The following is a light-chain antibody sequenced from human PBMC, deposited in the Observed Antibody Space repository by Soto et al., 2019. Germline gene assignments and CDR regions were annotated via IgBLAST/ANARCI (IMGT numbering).Light chain of an antibody. J-gene: IGKJ1*01. CDR2: KAS. Sequence: DLQMTQSPSTLSASVGDRVTITCRASQSISSWLVWYQQKPGKAPKVVMYKASGLESGVPSRFSGSGSGTEFTLTISSLQPDDFATYYCQQYSTYPWTFGQGTKVEIK. CDR3: QQYSTYPWT. CDR1: QSISSW. V-gene: IGKV1-5*03.